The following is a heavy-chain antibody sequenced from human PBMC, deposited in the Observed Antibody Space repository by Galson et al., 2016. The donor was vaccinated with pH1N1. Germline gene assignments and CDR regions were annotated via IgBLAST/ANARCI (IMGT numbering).Heavy chain of an antibody. CDR1: GFTFSGYE. Sequence: SLRLSCATSGFTFSGYEMNWVRQPPGKGLEWVSYIGRSVSTKYYADSVKGRFTISRDNAKNSLYLQMNSLRAEDTAVYYCAREPYGDAGYYYYGMDVWGQGTTVTVSS. D-gene: IGHD4-17*01. J-gene: IGHJ6*02. CDR2: IGRSVSTK. V-gene: IGHV3-48*03. CDR3: AREPYGDAGYYYYGMDV.